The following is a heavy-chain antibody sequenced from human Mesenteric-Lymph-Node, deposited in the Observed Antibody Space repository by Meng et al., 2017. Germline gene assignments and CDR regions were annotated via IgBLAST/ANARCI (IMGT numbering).Heavy chain of an antibody. CDR1: GFTFSGSA. Sequence: GESLKISCAASGFTFSGSAIHWVRQTSGKGLEWVGRILTQTNNYATKYAASVKGRFNISRDDSKNTAYLQMNSLETEDTAVYFCSRTTTVITQIFDCWGQGTLVTVSS. D-gene: IGHD4-23*01. CDR3: SRTTTVITQIFDC. J-gene: IGHJ4*02. CDR2: ILTQTNNYAT. V-gene: IGHV3-73*01.